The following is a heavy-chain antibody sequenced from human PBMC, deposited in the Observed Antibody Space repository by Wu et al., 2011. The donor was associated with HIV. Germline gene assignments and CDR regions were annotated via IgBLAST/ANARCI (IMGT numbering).Heavy chain of an antibody. CDR1: GGTFNSYA. D-gene: IGHD7-27*01. J-gene: IGHJ4*02. V-gene: IGHV1-69*12. CDR2: IIAIFGTA. CDR3: ARDDLRTGDYSSSAGFDY. Sequence: QVQPVQSGAEVKKPGSSVKVSCKASGGTFNSYAISWVRQAPGQGLEWMGGIIAIFGTANYAQKFQGRVTITADASTSTAYMELTSLSSEDTAVYYCARDDLRTGDYSSSAGFDYWGQGTLVTVSS.